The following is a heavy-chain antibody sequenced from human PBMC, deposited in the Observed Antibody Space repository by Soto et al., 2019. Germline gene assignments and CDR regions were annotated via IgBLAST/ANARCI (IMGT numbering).Heavy chain of an antibody. V-gene: IGHV3-7*04. CDR2: IKQDGSEK. CDR1: GFTFSSYW. Sequence: EVQLVESGGGLVQPGGSLRLSCAASGFTFSSYWMSWVRQAPGKGLEWVANIKQDGSEKYYVDSVKGRFTISRDNAKNSLYLQMNSLRAEDTAVYYCARVSMTTVTNTHDAFDIWGQGTMVTVSS. CDR3: ARVSMTTVTNTHDAFDI. D-gene: IGHD4-17*01. J-gene: IGHJ3*02.